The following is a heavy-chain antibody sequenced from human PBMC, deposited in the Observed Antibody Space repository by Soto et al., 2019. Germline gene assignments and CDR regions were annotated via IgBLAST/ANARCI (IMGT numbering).Heavy chain of an antibody. D-gene: IGHD3-3*01. CDR2: FSGSDGKT. CDR1: GFCFARFA. Sequence: DVRLAESGGGLVQPGGSLRLSCTTFGFCFARFALPWVRRAPGKGLEWVATFSGSDGKTYYADSVKGRFSISRDTSRNTLYLQMNSLRADDTAIYYCAKWSYLDYWGQVTRVTVSS. CDR3: AKWSYLDY. V-gene: IGHV3-23*04. J-gene: IGHJ4*02.